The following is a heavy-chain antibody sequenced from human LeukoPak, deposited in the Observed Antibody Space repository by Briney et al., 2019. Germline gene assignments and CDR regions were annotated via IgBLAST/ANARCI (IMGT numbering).Heavy chain of an antibody. D-gene: IGHD3-3*01. CDR1: GFTFSSYD. CDR3: ARYDFWSRSNHGMDV. V-gene: IGHV3-48*03. CDR2: ISSSGSTI. J-gene: IGHJ6*02. Sequence: GGSLRLSCAASGFTFSSYDMNWVRQAPGKGLEWLSYISSSGSTIYYVDSVKGRFTISRDNAKNSLYLQMNSLRAEDTAVYYCARYDFWSRSNHGMDVWGQGTTVTVSS.